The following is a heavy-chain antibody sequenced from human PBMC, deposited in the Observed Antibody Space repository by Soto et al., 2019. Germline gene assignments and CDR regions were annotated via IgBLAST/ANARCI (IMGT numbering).Heavy chain of an antibody. V-gene: IGHV1-69*02. CDR1: GGTFSSYT. D-gene: IGHD3-9*01. CDR3: ALRYDILTSQEDPLGY. Sequence: QVQLVQSGAEVKKPGSSVKVSCKASGGTFSSYTISWVRQAPGQGLEWMGRIIPILGIANYAQKFQGRVTITADKSTSTAYMELSSLRSEDTAVYYCALRYDILTSQEDPLGYWGQGTLVTVSS. J-gene: IGHJ4*02. CDR2: IIPILGIA.